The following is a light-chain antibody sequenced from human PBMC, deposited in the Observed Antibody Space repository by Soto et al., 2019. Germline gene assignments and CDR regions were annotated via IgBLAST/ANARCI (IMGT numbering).Light chain of an antibody. CDR3: GTWDNSLTAVV. V-gene: IGLV1-51*02. CDR1: SSNIGNNY. J-gene: IGLJ2*01. CDR2: KNN. Sequence: QSVLPQPPSVSAPPGQNVTISCSGTSSNIGNNYVSWYQQLPGTAPKLLIYKNNKRPSGIPDRFSGSKSGTSATLGITGLRTGDEADYYCGTWDNSLTAVVFGGGTKLTVL.